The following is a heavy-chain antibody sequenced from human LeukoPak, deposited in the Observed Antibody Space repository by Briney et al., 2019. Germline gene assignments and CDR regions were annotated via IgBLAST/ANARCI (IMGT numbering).Heavy chain of an antibody. CDR1: GFTFSSYS. V-gene: IGHV3-21*01. Sequence: GGSLRLSCAAFGFTFSSYSMNWVRQAPGKGLEWVSSISSSSSYIYYADSVKGRFTISRDNAKNSLYLQMNSLRAEDTAVYYCARDGDSSGNFDYWGQGTLVTVSS. J-gene: IGHJ4*02. CDR2: ISSSSSYI. CDR3: ARDGDSSGNFDY. D-gene: IGHD3-22*01.